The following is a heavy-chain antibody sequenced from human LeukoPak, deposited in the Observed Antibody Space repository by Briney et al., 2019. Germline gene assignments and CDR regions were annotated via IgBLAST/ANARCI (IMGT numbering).Heavy chain of an antibody. D-gene: IGHD2/OR15-2a*01. CDR2: IYYSGST. J-gene: IGHJ3*02. CDR3: ARRGSWLSHAFDI. V-gene: IGHV4-39*07. CDR1: GGSISSSSYY. Sequence: SETLSLTCTVSGGSISSSSYYWGWIRQPPGKGLEWIGSIYYSGSTYYNPSLKSRVTISVDTSKNQFSLKLSSVTAADTAVYYCARRGSWLSHAFDIWGQGTMVTVSS.